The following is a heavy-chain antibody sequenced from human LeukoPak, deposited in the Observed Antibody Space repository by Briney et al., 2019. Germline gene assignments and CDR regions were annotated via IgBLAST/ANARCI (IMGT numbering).Heavy chain of an antibody. CDR3: ARPLHTVTTGAYYYYMDV. CDR2: IKQDGSEK. CDR1: GFTFSSYW. J-gene: IGHJ6*03. D-gene: IGHD4-17*01. Sequence: GGSLRLSCAASGFTFSSYWMSWVRQAPGKGLEWVANIKQDGSEKYYVDSVKGRFTISRDNAKNSLYLQMNSLRAEDTAVYYCARPLHTVTTGAYYYYMDVWGKGTTVTVSS. V-gene: IGHV3-7*01.